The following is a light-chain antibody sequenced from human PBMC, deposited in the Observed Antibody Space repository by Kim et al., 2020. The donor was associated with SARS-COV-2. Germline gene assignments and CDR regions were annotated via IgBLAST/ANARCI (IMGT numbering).Light chain of an antibody. V-gene: IGKV3-15*01. J-gene: IGKJ4*01. Sequence: EIVMTQSPATLSESPGERVILSCRASQSISSNLAWYQQKPGQTPRLLIYGASTRATGIPARFSGSGSGTEFTLTISSLQSEDFAVYYCQQYNDWLTFGGGTKVDIK. CDR3: QQYNDWLT. CDR2: GAS. CDR1: QSISSN.